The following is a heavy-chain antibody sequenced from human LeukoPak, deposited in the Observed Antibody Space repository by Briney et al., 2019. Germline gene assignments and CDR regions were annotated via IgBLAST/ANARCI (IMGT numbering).Heavy chain of an antibody. CDR1: EFTFSSHA. D-gene: IGHD2/OR15-2a*01. CDR2: INSDGSWT. Sequence: GGSLGLSCVASEFTFSSHAMNWVRQAPGKGLVWVSHINSDGSWTSYADSVKGRFTISKDNAKNTVYLQMNNLRAGDTAVYYCVSFYEAYWGRGTLVTVSS. V-gene: IGHV3-74*01. CDR3: VSFYEAY. J-gene: IGHJ4*02.